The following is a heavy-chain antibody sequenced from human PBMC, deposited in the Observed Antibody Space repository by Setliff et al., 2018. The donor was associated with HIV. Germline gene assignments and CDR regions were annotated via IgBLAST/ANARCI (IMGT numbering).Heavy chain of an antibody. CDR1: GTSFTDYF. CDR2: INHSGST. D-gene: IGHD5-18*01. Sequence: TSETLSLTCVVYGTSFTDYFWNWIRQTPGKGLEWIGEINHSGSTNYNPSLKSRVTISVDTSKSQFSLKLTSVTAADTAVYFCARVGYTYGHAHDAFDIWGLGTMVTVSS. J-gene: IGHJ3*02. CDR3: ARVGYTYGHAHDAFDI. V-gene: IGHV4-34*01.